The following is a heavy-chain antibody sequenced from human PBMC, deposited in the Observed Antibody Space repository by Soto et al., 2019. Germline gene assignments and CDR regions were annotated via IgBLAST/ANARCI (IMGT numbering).Heavy chain of an antibody. D-gene: IGHD2-15*01. CDR2: IIPFFDTT. CDR1: GGTFGSYA. Sequence: GASVKVSCKASGGTFGSYAISRVRQAPGQGLEWMGGIIPFFDTTNYAQKFQGRVTITADESTSTAYMELSSLRSEDTAVYYCARAGLYCSGGSCYSIWFDPWGQGTLVTVSS. V-gene: IGHV1-69*13. J-gene: IGHJ5*02. CDR3: ARAGLYCSGGSCYSIWFDP.